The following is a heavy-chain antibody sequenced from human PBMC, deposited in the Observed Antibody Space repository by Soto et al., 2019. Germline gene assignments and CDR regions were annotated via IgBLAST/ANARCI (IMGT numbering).Heavy chain of an antibody. CDR1: GYTFTSYD. CDR3: AREAVGGMNG. J-gene: IGHJ6*02. CDR2: MNPNRGNT. Sequence: QVQLVQSGAEVKKPGASVKVSCKASGYTFTSYDINWVRQATGQGLEWMGWMNPNRGNTGYAQKFQGRVTMTRNTSRSRAYRELTSLSSEDAAVYYCAREAVGGMNGWGQATTVTVPS. V-gene: IGHV1-8*01. D-gene: IGHD1-26*01.